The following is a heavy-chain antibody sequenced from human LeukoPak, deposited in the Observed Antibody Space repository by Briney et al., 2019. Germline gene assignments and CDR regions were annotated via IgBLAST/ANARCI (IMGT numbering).Heavy chain of an antibody. CDR1: GFTFTSSA. CDR2: IVVGSGDT. D-gene: IGHD4-17*01. J-gene: IGHJ4*02. V-gene: IGHV1-58*02. CDR3: AATSEDDYGDYVYDY. Sequence: SVKVSCKASGFTFTSSAMQWVRQARGQRLEWIGWIVVGSGDTNYAQKFQERVTITRDMSTSTAYMELSSLRSEDTAVYYCAATSEDDYGDYVYDYWGQGTLVTVSS.